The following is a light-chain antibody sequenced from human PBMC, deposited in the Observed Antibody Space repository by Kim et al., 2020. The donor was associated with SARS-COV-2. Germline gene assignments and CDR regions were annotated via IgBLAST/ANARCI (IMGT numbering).Light chain of an antibody. CDR3: QVWESSSDHGV. CDR1: NIGGKS. J-gene: IGLJ2*01. CDR2: YDN. Sequence: APGKKARITSGGNNIGGKSEYWYQQQQGQGQALVVDYDNDRHPGIAERLSCSNSGNTATLTMSRGEAGDEDDDYCQVWESSSDHGVFGGGTQLTVL. V-gene: IGLV3-21*01.